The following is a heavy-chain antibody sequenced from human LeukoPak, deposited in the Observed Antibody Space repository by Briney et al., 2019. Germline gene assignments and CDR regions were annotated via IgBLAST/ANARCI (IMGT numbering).Heavy chain of an antibody. CDR2: ISAYNGNT. J-gene: IGHJ6*02. CDR3: ARDVSGYSSRRSYYYSGMDV. CDR1: GYTFTSYG. Sequence: ASVKVSCKASGYTFTSYGISWVRQAPGQGLDWMGWISAYNGNTNYAQKLQGRVTMTTDTSTSTAYMELRSLRSDDTAVYYCARDVSGYSSRRSYYYSGMDVWGQGTTVTVSS. V-gene: IGHV1-18*01. D-gene: IGHD6-13*01.